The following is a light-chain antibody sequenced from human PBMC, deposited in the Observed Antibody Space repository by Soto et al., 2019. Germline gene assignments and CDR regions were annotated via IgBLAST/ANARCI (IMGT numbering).Light chain of an antibody. CDR1: SSDVGGYNY. CDR2: DVS. CDR3: CSYAGSYTP. V-gene: IGLV2-11*01. J-gene: IGLJ1*01. Sequence: QSALTQPRSGSGSPGQSVTISCTGTSSDVGGYNYVSWYQQHPGKAPKLMIYDVSKRPSGVPDRFSGSKSGNTASLTISELQAEDEADYYCCSYAGSYTPFGTGTKLTVL.